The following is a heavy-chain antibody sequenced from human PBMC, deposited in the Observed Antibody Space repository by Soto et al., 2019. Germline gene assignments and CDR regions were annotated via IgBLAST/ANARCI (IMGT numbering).Heavy chain of an antibody. D-gene: IGHD3-22*01. CDR3: SRAPFDSSGYFAY. V-gene: IGHV3-30-3*01. J-gene: IGHJ4*02. Sequence: GGSLSLSCAASGFTFSRYSMHWVRQAPGKGLEWVAAISYDETNESYADSVKGRFTISRDISKNTMFLQMNSLRPEDTAVYFCSRAPFDSSGYFAYWGQGTLVTVSS. CDR2: ISYDETNE. CDR1: GFTFSRYS.